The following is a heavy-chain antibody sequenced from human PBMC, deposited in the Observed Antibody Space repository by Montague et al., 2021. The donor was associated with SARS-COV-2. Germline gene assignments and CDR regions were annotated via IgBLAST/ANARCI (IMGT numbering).Heavy chain of an antibody. J-gene: IGHJ4*02. CDR1: GGSISSSDYY. CDR3: ARQLPSYCATNKCDTYYFDD. Sequence: SETLSLTCTVSGGSISSSDYYWGWLRQSPGKGLEWIGSISYTGSTYYNPSLRSLVSFSMATSKNYFTLSLRSVTVADTAVYFCARQLPSYCATNKCDTYYFDDWGQGTLVTVSS. V-gene: IGHV4-39*01. D-gene: IGHD2-8*01. CDR2: ISYTGST.